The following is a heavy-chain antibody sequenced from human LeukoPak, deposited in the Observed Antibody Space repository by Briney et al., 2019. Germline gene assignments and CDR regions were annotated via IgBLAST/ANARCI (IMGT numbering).Heavy chain of an antibody. J-gene: IGHJ4*02. Sequence: ASVKVSCKVSGYTLTELSMHWVRQAPGKGLEWMGGFDPEDGETIYAQKFQGRVTMTEDTSTDTAYMELSSLRSEDTAVYYCATVIRRAYFDWLLDYWGQGTPVTVSS. CDR2: FDPEDGET. CDR3: ATVIRRAYFDWLLDY. D-gene: IGHD3-9*01. V-gene: IGHV1-24*01. CDR1: GYTLTELS.